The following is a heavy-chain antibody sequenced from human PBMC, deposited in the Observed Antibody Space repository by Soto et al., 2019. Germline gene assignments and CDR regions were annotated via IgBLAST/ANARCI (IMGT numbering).Heavy chain of an antibody. V-gene: IGHV3-23*01. J-gene: IGHJ2*01. CDR1: GFTFSSYA. Sequence: EVQLLESGGGLVQPGGSLRLSCAASGFTFSSYAMSWVRQAPGKGLEWVSAISGSGGSTYYADSVKGRFTISRDNSKNTRYLQMNSLRAEDTAVYYCAKDTYGSGSYMDWYFDLWGRGTLVTVSS. CDR3: AKDTYGSGSYMDWYFDL. CDR2: ISGSGGST. D-gene: IGHD3-10*01.